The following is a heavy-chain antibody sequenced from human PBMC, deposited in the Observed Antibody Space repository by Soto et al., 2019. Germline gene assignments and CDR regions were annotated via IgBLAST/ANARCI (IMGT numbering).Heavy chain of an antibody. V-gene: IGHV4-59*01. J-gene: IGHJ4*02. CDR2: IFYSGST. Sequence: SETLSLTCAVYGGSFSGYYWSWIRQPPGKGLEWIGYIFYSGSTNYNPSLKSRVTISVDASKSQFSLRLTSVTAADTAVYYCARGGYSYGAQYYFEYWGQGTLVTVSS. D-gene: IGHD5-18*01. CDR3: ARGGYSYGAQYYFEY. CDR1: GGSFSGYY.